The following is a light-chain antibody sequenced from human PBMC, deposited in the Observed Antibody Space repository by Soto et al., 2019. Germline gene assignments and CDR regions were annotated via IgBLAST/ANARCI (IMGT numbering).Light chain of an antibody. CDR3: SSYAGSDVFV. CDR1: SSNIGAGYD. CDR2: EVT. Sequence: QSVLTQPPSVSGAPGQRVTISCTGSSSNIGAGYDVHWYQQLPGKAPKLMIYEVTKRPSGVPARFSGSKFGNTASLTVSGLQADDEADYYCSSYAGSDVFVFGTGTKGTVL. J-gene: IGLJ1*01. V-gene: IGLV1-40*01.